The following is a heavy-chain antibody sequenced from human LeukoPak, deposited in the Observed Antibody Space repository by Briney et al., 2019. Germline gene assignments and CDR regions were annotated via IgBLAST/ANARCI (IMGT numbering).Heavy chain of an antibody. D-gene: IGHD3-10*01. CDR2: INPNSGGT. CDR1: GYTFTGYY. Sequence: ASVKVSCKASGYTFTGYYMHWVRQAPGQGLEWMGWINPNSGGTNYAQKFQGRVTMTRDTSITTAYMELSRLSSDDTAVYYCAAYYYGSGSIGMDVWGQGTTVTVSS. V-gene: IGHV1-2*02. CDR3: AAYYYGSGSIGMDV. J-gene: IGHJ6*02.